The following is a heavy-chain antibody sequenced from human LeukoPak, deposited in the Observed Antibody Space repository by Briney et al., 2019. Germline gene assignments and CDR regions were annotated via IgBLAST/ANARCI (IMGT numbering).Heavy chain of an antibody. CDR3: ARADGAVAAYYGIDV. Sequence: SETLSLTCTVSGCSISSYYWSWIRQPAGKGLEWIGRIYSSGSTNYNPSLKSRVTMSLDTSNNQFSLKLSSVTAADTAVYYCARADGAVAAYYGIDVWGQGTTVTVSS. CDR1: GCSISSYY. J-gene: IGHJ6*02. D-gene: IGHD6-19*01. CDR2: IYSSGST. V-gene: IGHV4-4*07.